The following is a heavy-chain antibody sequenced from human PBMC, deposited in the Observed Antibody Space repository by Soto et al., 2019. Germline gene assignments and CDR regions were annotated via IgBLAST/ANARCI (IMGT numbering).Heavy chain of an antibody. Sequence: GGSLRLSCAASGFRFGSYSMNWVRQAPGQGLEWLSYISSTSGTIYYADSVKGRFTISRDNAKNSLYLQMSSLRDDDTAVYYCAQVGGSYSTAIDYWGQGTLVTVSS. CDR1: GFRFGSYS. CDR2: ISSTSGTI. D-gene: IGHD1-26*01. V-gene: IGHV3-48*02. CDR3: AQVGGSYSTAIDY. J-gene: IGHJ4*02.